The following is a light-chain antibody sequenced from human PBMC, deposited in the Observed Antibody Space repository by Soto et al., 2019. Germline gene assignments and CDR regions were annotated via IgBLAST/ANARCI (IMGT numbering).Light chain of an antibody. J-gene: IGLJ1*01. CDR1: SSDVGGYNY. Sequence: QSALTQPRSVSGSPGQSVTISCTGTSSDVGGYNYVSWYQQYPGKAPKVMIYEVSKRPSRVPDRFSGSKSGNTASLTISGVQAEDDADYYCMSYTGSHYVFGTGTKLTVL. V-gene: IGLV2-11*01. CDR2: EVS. CDR3: MSYTGSHYV.